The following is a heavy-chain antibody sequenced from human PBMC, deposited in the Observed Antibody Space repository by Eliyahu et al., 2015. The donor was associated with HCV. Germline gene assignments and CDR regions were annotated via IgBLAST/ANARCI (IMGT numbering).Heavy chain of an antibody. CDR3: ARATTSGCSSACCNVDF. CDR1: GFTFSGXC. CDR2: IKKDGSEK. J-gene: IGHJ4*02. Sequence: EEQLVESGGGLVQPGGSLRLSREASGFTFSGXCMSWVRQXPGKGLEWVANIKKDGSEKYYVDSVKGRFTISRDNAKNSVDLQMNSLTAEDTGVYYCARATTSGCSSACCNVDFWGLGTLVTVSS. D-gene: IGHD2-2*01. V-gene: IGHV3-7*01.